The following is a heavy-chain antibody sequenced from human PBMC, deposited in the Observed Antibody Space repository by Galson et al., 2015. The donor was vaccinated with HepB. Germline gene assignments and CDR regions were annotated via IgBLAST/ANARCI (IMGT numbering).Heavy chain of an antibody. CDR1: GFTFRSFG. Sequence: SLRLSCAASGFTFRSFGMTWVRQAPGKGLEWVSGISGNADVIYYADSVKGRFTISRDNSKNTLYLQMSSLRADDTAVYYCVTTDLWGQGMLVTVSS. J-gene: IGHJ4*02. CDR2: ISGNADVI. V-gene: IGHV3-23*01. CDR3: VTTDL. D-gene: IGHD6-19*01.